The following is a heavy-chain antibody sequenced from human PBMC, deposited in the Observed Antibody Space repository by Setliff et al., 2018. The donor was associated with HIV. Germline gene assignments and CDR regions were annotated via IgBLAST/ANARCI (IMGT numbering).Heavy chain of an antibody. CDR1: GYTFTGYA. D-gene: IGHD1-26*01. J-gene: IGHJ5*02. Sequence: ASVKVSCKASGYTFTGYALSWVRQAPGQGLEWMGWISPYNGNTYYAQKLQGRVTMTTDTSTGTAYMELRSLRSDDTAVYFCARARLQGIVTAVGPRDNCLDPWGQGTRVTVSS. V-gene: IGHV1-18*01. CDR3: ARARLQGIVTAVGPRDNCLDP. CDR2: ISPYNGNT.